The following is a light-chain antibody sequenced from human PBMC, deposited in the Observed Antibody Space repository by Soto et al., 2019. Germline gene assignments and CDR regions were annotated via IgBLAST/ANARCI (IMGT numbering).Light chain of an antibody. CDR2: WAS. J-gene: IGKJ4*01. V-gene: IGKV4-1*01. CDR1: QSILSSSNNHNY. Sequence: DIVMTQSPDSLAVSLGERATIKGKSSQSILSSSNNHNYLAWYQQTPGQPPKLLISWASTRESGFPDRFSGSGSGTDFTLTISSLQSADVAVYYCQQYYTTPLTFGGGTKVEIK. CDR3: QQYYTTPLT.